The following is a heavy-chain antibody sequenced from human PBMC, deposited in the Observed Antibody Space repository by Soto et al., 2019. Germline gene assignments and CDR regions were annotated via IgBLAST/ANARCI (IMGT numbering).Heavy chain of an antibody. CDR3: ARVSTTYYDILPQYY. J-gene: IGHJ4*02. Sequence: PGGSLRLSCAASGFTFSSYAMHWVRQAPGKGLEWVAVISYDGSNKYYADSVKGRFTISRDNSKNTLYLQMNSLRAEDTAVYYCARVSTTYYDILPQYYWGQGTLVTVSS. V-gene: IGHV3-30*14. CDR1: GFTFSSYA. CDR2: ISYDGSNK. D-gene: IGHD3-9*01.